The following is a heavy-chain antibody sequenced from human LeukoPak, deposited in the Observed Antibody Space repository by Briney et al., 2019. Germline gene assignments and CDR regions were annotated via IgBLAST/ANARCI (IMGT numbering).Heavy chain of an antibody. CDR1: GFTFSSYG. Sequence: GGSLRLSCAASGFTFSSYGMHWVRQAPGKGLEWVAVISYDGSNKYYADSAKGRFTISRDNSKNTLYLQMNSLRAEDTAVYYCAKDLRNIIVPFGPWGQGTLVTVSS. J-gene: IGHJ5*02. V-gene: IGHV3-30*18. CDR3: AKDLRNIIVPFGP. D-gene: IGHD2-8*01. CDR2: ISYDGSNK.